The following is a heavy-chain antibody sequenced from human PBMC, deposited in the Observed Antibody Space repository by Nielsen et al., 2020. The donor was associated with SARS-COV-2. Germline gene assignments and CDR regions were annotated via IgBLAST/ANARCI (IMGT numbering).Heavy chain of an antibody. V-gene: IGHV3-30*18. CDR2: ISYDGSNK. J-gene: IGHJ4*02. CDR3: AKGDGYIGFDY. Sequence: GESLKISCAASGFTFSSYGMHWVRQAPGKGLEWVAVISYDGSNKYYADSVKGRFTISRDNSKNTLYLQMNSLRAEDTAVYYCAKGDGYIGFDYWGQGTLVTVSS. CDR1: GFTFSSYG. D-gene: IGHD5-24*01.